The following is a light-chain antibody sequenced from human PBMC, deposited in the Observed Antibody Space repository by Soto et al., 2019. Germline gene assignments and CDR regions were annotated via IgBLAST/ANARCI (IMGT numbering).Light chain of an antibody. J-gene: IGKJ4*01. Sequence: DIQMTQSPSSVSASVGDRVSITCRASQGISNWLAWYQQKPGRAPKLLIYTGSSLQSGVPSRFSGTGSGTDFTLTISSLQPEDVATYYCQHANSFPLTFGGGTKVEIK. CDR3: QHANSFPLT. CDR1: QGISNW. V-gene: IGKV1-12*01. CDR2: TGS.